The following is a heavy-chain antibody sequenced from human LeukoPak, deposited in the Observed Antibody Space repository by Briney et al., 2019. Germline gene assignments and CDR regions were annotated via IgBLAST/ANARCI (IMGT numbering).Heavy chain of an antibody. CDR1: GFTSGDYA. CDR3: TRTIEGAFDI. CDR2: IRSKAYGGTT. J-gene: IGHJ3*02. V-gene: IGHV3-49*04. D-gene: IGHD5-24*01. Sequence: QPGGSLRLSCTASGFTSGDYAMSWVRQAPGKGLEWVGFIRSKAYGGTTTYAASVKGRFAISRDDSKSIAYLQMNSLKTEDTAVYYCTRTIEGAFDIWGQGTMVTVSS.